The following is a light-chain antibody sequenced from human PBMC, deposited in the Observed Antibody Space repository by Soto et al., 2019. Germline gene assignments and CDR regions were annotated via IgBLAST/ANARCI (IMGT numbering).Light chain of an antibody. CDR2: GAS. Sequence: EIALTQSLGTLSLSPGERATLSCRASQSLSSSYLAWYQQKPGQAPRLLIYGASSRATGIPDRFSGSGSGTDFTLTISSLEPEDLAVYYCQQRSNWPPITFGQGTRLEIK. CDR1: QSLSSSY. J-gene: IGKJ5*01. CDR3: QQRSNWPPIT. V-gene: IGKV3D-20*02.